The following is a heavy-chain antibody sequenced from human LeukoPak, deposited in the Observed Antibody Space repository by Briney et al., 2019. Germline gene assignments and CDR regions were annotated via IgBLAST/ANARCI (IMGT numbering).Heavy chain of an antibody. CDR3: ARDIVDYGLLGWFDP. CDR1: GGSISSSSYY. J-gene: IGHJ5*02. Sequence: PSETLSLTCTVSGGSISSSSYYWGWLRQPPGKGLEWIGSIYYSGSTYYNPSLKSRVTMSVDTSKNQFSLKLSSVTAADTAVYYCARDIVDYGLLGWFDPWGQGTLVTVSS. D-gene: IGHD3-16*01. V-gene: IGHV4-39*07. CDR2: IYYSGST.